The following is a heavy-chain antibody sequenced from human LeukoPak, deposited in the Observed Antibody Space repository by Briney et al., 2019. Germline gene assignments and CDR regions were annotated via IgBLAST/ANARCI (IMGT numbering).Heavy chain of an antibody. Sequence: SETLSLTCTVSGYSISSGYYWGWIRQPPGKGLEWIGSIYHSGRTFYNPSLKSRVTISVDTSKNQFSLKLSSVTAADTAVYYCARHIASTVVTPSLDYWGQGTLVTVSS. CDR1: GYSISSGYY. J-gene: IGHJ4*02. V-gene: IGHV4-38-2*02. CDR3: ARHIASTVVTPSLDY. CDR2: IYHSGRT. D-gene: IGHD4-23*01.